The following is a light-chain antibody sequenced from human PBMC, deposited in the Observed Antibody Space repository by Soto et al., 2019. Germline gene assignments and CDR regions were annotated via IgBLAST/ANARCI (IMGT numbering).Light chain of an antibody. Sequence: EIVLTQSPATLSLSPGERATLSCRASQSVGSYLTWYQLKPGQAPRVLIYDASNRATGIPARFSGSGSGTDFTLIVNSLEPEDSAVYYCQHRYNWPYTFGQGTNLEIK. CDR3: QHRYNWPYT. CDR2: DAS. CDR1: QSVGSY. J-gene: IGKJ2*01. V-gene: IGKV3-11*01.